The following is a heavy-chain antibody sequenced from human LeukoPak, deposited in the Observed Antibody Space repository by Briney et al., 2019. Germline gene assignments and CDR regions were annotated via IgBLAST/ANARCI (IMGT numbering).Heavy chain of an antibody. CDR1: GFTFNNAW. V-gene: IGHV3-15*01. D-gene: IGHD3-22*01. CDR3: TKDYDSTN. J-gene: IGHJ4*02. Sequence: GGSLRLSCAASGFTFNNAWMIWVRQAPGKGLEWVGRIKRNTDGGTTDYATPVKGRFTISRDDSKDTLYLQMNSLKTEDTAVYYCTKDYDSTNWGQGTLVTVSS. CDR2: IKRNTDGGTT.